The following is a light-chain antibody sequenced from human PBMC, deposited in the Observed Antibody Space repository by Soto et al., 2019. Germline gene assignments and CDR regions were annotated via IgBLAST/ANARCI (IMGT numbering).Light chain of an antibody. J-gene: IGLJ1*01. V-gene: IGLV2-14*01. CDR1: RSDGGGYSY. CDR3: SPFTTSNTYL. Sequence: QSVLTQPASVSGSPGQSITISCTGTRSDGGGYSYVSWYQQPRGKAPKLIIYAVSNRPSGVSNRFSGSKSGNTASLTITGLQADDEGDYYCSPFTTSNTYLFGPGTKVTVL. CDR2: AVS.